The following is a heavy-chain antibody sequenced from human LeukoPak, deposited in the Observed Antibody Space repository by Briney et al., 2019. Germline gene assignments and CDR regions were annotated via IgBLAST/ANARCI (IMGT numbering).Heavy chain of an antibody. CDR3: ARDGYYYDSSGDYYYYGMDV. V-gene: IGHV4-4*07. Sequence: SETLPLTCTVSGGSISSYYWSWIRQPAGKGLEWIGRIYTSGSTNYNPSLKSRVTMSVDTSKNQFSLKLSSVTAADTAVYCCARDGYYYDSSGDYYYYGMDVWGQGTTVTVSS. D-gene: IGHD3-22*01. J-gene: IGHJ6*02. CDR2: IYTSGST. CDR1: GGSISSYY.